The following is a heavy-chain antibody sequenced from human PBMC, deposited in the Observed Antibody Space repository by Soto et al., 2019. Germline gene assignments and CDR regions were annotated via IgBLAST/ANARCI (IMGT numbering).Heavy chain of an antibody. CDR1: GGTFRNYP. J-gene: IGHJ4*02. CDR2: IFPLTDIP. V-gene: IGHV1-69*02. CDR3: ARGPLVVLNYFES. Sequence: QVQLVQSGTEVKKPGSSVKVSCKASGGTFRNYPINWVRQAPGQGLEWMGSIFPLTDIPDYAQNFQARLTISADKSTIPAYMELSSLTSDDTAMYFCARGPLVVLNYFESWGKGTLVTVSS.